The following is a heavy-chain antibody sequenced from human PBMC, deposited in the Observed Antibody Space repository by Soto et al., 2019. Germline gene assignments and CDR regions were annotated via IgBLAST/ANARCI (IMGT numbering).Heavy chain of an antibody. D-gene: IGHD3-10*01. CDR1: GGSIGSYY. Sequence: PAGTLSLTCTASGGSIGSYYWSWIRQPAGKGLEWIGRIYTSGGTKYNPSLKRRVTKSVYTSKKQYSLKLSSVTAADMTVYYWARDPTYGSGSYYFDYWGQGTLVTVSS. J-gene: IGHJ4*02. CDR2: IYTSGGT. V-gene: IGHV4-4*07. CDR3: ARDPTYGSGSYYFDY.